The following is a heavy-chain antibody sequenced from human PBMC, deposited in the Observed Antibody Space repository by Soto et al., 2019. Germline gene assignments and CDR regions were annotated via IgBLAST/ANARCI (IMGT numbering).Heavy chain of an antibody. V-gene: IGHV1-69*02. Sequence: SVKVSCKASGGTFSSYTISWVRQAPGQGLEWMGRIIPILGIANYAQKFQGRVTITADKSTSTAYMELSSLKSEDTAVYYCARGHGYCSGGSCYGKNWFDPWGQGTLVTVSS. J-gene: IGHJ5*02. CDR3: ARGHGYCSGGSCYGKNWFDP. D-gene: IGHD2-15*01. CDR1: GGTFSSYT. CDR2: IIPILGIA.